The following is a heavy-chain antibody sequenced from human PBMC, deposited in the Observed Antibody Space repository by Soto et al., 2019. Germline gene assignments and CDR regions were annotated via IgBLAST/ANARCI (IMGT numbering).Heavy chain of an antibody. CDR3: ARVDLRYFDWLANYGMDV. CDR2: IMPIFGTA. Sequence: QVQLVQSGAEVKKPGSSVKVSCKASGGTFSSYAISWVRQAPGQGLEWMGGIMPIFGTANYGQKFQGRVTITADESTSTAYMELSRLRSEDTAVYCCARVDLRYFDWLANYGMDVWGQGTTVTVSS. CDR1: GGTFSSYA. J-gene: IGHJ6*02. V-gene: IGHV1-69*01. D-gene: IGHD3-9*01.